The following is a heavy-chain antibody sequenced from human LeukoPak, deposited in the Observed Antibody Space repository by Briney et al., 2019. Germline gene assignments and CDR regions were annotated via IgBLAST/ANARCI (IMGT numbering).Heavy chain of an antibody. J-gene: IGHJ4*02. CDR3: ARRYHRNWHIDY. Sequence: PGESLKISCKGSGYNFTNYWIDWVRQMPGKGLEWMGIVSPHNSDTRYNPSFQGQVTISVDKSISAAYLHLSSLKASDTAMYYCARRYHRNWHIDYWGQGTLVTVSS. V-gene: IGHV5-51*01. CDR1: GYNFTNYW. D-gene: IGHD1-1*01. CDR2: VSPHNSDT.